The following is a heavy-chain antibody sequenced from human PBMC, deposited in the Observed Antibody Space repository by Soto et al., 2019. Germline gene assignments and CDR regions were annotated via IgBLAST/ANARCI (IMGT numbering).Heavy chain of an antibody. V-gene: IGHV3-23*01. CDR2: ISGSGFKK. CDR1: GFIFENFG. D-gene: IGHD1-26*01. J-gene: IGHJ5*02. CDR3: AKNQGVELVPLATVDWFDP. Sequence: GESLKISCAASGFIFENFGMSWVRQAPGKGLEWISSISGSGFKKYYADSVKGRFTISRDNSKSTVYLELNNLSAEDTAVYHCAKNQGVELVPLATVDWFDPWGQGSVVTVSS.